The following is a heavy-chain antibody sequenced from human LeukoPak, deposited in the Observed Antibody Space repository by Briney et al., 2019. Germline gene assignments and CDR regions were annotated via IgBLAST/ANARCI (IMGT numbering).Heavy chain of an antibody. D-gene: IGHD3-22*01. J-gene: IGHJ4*02. CDR1: GGSISSYY. V-gene: IGHV4-59*01. Sequence: TSETLSLTCTVSGGSISSYYWSWIRQPPGKGLGWIGYIYYSGSTNYNPSLKSRVTISVDTSKNQFSLKLSSVTAADTAIYYCARENPSGYYNRPIDYWGQGTLVTVSS. CDR3: ARENPSGYYNRPIDY. CDR2: IYYSGST.